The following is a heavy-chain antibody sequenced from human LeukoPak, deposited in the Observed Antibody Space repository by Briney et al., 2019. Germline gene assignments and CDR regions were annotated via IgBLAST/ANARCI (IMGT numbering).Heavy chain of an antibody. CDR2: IDSSSSYI. CDR1: GFTFSSYA. J-gene: IGHJ4*02. V-gene: IGHV3-21*04. Sequence: GGSLRLSCAASGFTFSSYAMNWVRQAPGKGLEWVSSIDSSSSYIYYADSVKGRFTISRANAKNSLYLQMNSLRAEDTAAYYCARGPRGYYDSSGYPNWGQGTLVTVSS. CDR3: ARGPRGYYDSSGYPN. D-gene: IGHD3-22*01.